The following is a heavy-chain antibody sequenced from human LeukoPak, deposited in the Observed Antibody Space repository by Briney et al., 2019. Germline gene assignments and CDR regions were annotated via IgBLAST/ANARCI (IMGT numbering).Heavy chain of an antibody. CDR1: GFTFSSFE. CDR3: ARDIKGQYQDAFDI. V-gene: IGHV3-48*03. Sequence: GGSLRLSCAASGFTFSSFEMNWVRQAPGKGLEWLSYITSSGSITHYADSVEGRFTISRDNAKNSLYLQMNSLRAEDTAVYYCARDIKGQYQDAFDIWGQGTMVTVSS. J-gene: IGHJ3*02. CDR2: ITSSGSIT. D-gene: IGHD2-2*01.